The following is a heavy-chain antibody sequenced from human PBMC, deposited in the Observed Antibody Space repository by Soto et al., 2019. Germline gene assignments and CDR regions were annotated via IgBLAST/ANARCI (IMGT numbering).Heavy chain of an antibody. Sequence: PGGSLRLSCAASGFTFSSYDMHWVRQATGKGLEWVSAIGTAGDTYYPGSVKGRLTISRENANNSLYLQMNSLRAGDTAVYYCERVGQQLEFDYWGQGTLVTVSS. CDR2: IGTAGDT. J-gene: IGHJ4*02. CDR3: ERVGQQLEFDY. CDR1: GFTFSSYD. V-gene: IGHV3-13*01. D-gene: IGHD6-13*01.